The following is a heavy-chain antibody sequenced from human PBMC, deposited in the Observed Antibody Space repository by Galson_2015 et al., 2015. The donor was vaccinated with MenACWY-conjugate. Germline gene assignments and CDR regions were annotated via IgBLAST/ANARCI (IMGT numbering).Heavy chain of an antibody. V-gene: IGHV3-23*01. CDR2: FSGSGDST. J-gene: IGHJ4*02. Sequence: SLRLSCAASGFTFSSYAMSWVRQAPGKGLEWVSSFSGSGDSTYYADSVKGRFTISRDNSKNTLYLQMNSLRAEDTAVYYCAKGGYCSGGSCYGGFDDWGQGTLVTVSS. D-gene: IGHD2-15*01. CDR1: GFTFSSYA. CDR3: AKGGYCSGGSCYGGFDD.